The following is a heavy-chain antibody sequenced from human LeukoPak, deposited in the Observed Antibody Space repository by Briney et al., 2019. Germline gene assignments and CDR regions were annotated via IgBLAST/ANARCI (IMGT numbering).Heavy chain of an antibody. V-gene: IGHV3-7*01. Sequence: GGSLRLSCAASGFTFSSYWMSWVRQAPGKGLEWVANIKQDGSEKYYVDSVKGRFTISRDNAKNSLYLQMNSLRAEDTAVYYCARGSLEGPGYYFDYWGQGTLVTVSS. CDR3: ARGSLEGPGYYFDY. CDR1: GFTFSSYW. J-gene: IGHJ4*02. D-gene: IGHD1-1*01. CDR2: IKQDGSEK.